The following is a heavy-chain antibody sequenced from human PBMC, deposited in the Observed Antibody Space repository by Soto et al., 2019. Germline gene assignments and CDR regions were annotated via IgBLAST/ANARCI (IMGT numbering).Heavy chain of an antibody. CDR3: ARALGDSSGSLPTNFDY. Sequence: SETLSLTCAVSGGSISSGGYSWSWIRQPPGKGLEWIGYIYHSGSTYYNPSLKSRVTISVDRSKNQFSLKLSSVTAADTAVYYCARALGDSSGSLPTNFDYWGQGTLVTVSS. CDR2: IYHSGST. J-gene: IGHJ4*02. D-gene: IGHD3-22*01. CDR1: GGSISSGGYS. V-gene: IGHV4-30-2*01.